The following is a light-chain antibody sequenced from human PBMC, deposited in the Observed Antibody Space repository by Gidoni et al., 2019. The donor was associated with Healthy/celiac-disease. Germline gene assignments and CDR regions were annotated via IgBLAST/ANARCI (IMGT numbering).Light chain of an antibody. CDR1: QSVLYSSNNKNY. CDR2: WAS. V-gene: IGKV4-1*01. J-gene: IGKJ4*01. Sequence: DIVMTQSPASLAVSLGERATINCKSSQSVLYSSNNKNYLAWYQQKPGQPPKLLIYWASTRESGVPDRFSGSGSGTDFTLTISSLQAEDVAVYYCQQYYSTLALTFXGXTKVEIK. CDR3: QQYYSTLALT.